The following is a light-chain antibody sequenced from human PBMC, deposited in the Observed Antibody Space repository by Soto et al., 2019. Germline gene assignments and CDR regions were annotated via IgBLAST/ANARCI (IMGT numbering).Light chain of an antibody. Sequence: QSVLTQPPSASGSPGQSVTISCTGTSSDVGAYNYVSWYQQHPGKAPKLMIHEVSKRPSGVPDRFSASKSGNTASLTVSGLQAEDEADYYCSSHGGSNKFYVFGTGTKVTVL. CDR2: EVS. J-gene: IGLJ1*01. V-gene: IGLV2-8*01. CDR3: SSHGGSNKFYV. CDR1: SSDVGAYNY.